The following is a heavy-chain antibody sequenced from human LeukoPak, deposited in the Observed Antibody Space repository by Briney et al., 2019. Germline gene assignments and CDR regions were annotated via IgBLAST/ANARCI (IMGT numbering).Heavy chain of an antibody. V-gene: IGHV3-23*01. D-gene: IGHD1-1*01. J-gene: IGHJ6*02. CDR3: AKAITGMRFCLDV. Sequence: GVSLRLSCAASGFTFSGYAMSWVRQAPGKGLEWVSTSGTGGSTYYPDSVKGRTTISRDNSKNMLYVQMNNLRAEDTAVYYCAKAITGMRFCLDVWGQGTTVTVSS. CDR2: SGTGGST. CDR1: GFTFSGYA.